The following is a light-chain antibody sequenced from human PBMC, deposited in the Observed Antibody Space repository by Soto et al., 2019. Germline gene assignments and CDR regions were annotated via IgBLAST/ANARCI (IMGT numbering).Light chain of an antibody. J-gene: IGKJ2*01. CDR3: YQRITWPRT. CDR2: DAS. Sequence: DIVLTQSPATLSLSPGERATLSCRASQSVSSYLAWYQQKPGQAPRLLIYDASNRATGVPARFSGSGSGPDFTLTSGSLGPEDPADYYCYQRITWPRTFGQGTKLEIK. CDR1: QSVSSY. V-gene: IGKV3-11*01.